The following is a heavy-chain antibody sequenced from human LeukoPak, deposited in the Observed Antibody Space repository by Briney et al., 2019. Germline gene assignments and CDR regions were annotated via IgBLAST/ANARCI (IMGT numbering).Heavy chain of an antibody. CDR2: ISSSSSTI. J-gene: IGHJ6*02. D-gene: IGHD3-10*01. CDR3: ARDRGTTMVRGVISSYGMDV. CDR1: GFTFSSYS. Sequence: GGSLRLSCAASGFTFSSYSMNWVRQAPGKGLEWVSYISSSSSTIYYADSVKGRFTISRDNAKNSLYLQMNSLRAEDTAVYYCARDRGTTMVRGVISSYGMDVWGQGTTVTVS. V-gene: IGHV3-48*04.